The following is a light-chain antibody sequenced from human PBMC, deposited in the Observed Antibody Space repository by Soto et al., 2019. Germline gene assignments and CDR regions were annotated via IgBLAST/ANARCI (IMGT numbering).Light chain of an antibody. CDR1: QGISKY. CDR3: QQSHSKPLT. J-gene: IGKJ4*01. Sequence: DIQMTQSPSSLSASVGDRVTITCRASQGISKYVNWYQHKPGKAPTVLIHAASSLQSGVPSRFSGSGSGTDFFLTISSLQPEDFAVYYCQQSHSKPLTFGGGTKVDIK. V-gene: IGKV1-39*01. CDR2: AAS.